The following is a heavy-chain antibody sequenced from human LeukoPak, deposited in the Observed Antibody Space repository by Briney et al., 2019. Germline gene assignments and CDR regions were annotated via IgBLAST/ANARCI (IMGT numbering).Heavy chain of an antibody. D-gene: IGHD1-14*01. J-gene: IGHJ1*01. CDR2: INQGGSDK. CDR1: GFTFSGHW. V-gene: IGHV3-7*01. Sequence: GGSLRLSCAASGFTFSGHWMSWVRQAPGKGREWVANINQGGSDKYYVDSVKGRFTISRDNANNLLYLQMNSLRGEDTAVYYCTRDRSRAEDDWGQGPLVPVSS. CDR3: TRDRSRAEDD.